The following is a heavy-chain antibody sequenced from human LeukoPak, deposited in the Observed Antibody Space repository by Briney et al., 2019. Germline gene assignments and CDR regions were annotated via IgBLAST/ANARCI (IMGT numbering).Heavy chain of an antibody. CDR1: GYSFISYW. V-gene: IGHV5-51*01. CDR3: ARNFEYCGGDCYDY. J-gene: IGHJ4*02. CDR2: IFPGDSDT. D-gene: IGHD2-21*02. Sequence: GESLKISCKGSGYSFISYWIGWVRQMPGKGLEWIGIIFPGDSDTRYSPSFQGQVTISADKSIGTACLQWSSLKASDTAMYYCARNFEYCGGDCYDYWGQGTPVTVSS.